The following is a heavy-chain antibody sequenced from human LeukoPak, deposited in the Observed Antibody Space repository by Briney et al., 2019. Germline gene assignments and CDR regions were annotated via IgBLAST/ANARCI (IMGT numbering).Heavy chain of an antibody. CDR1: GYTLTELS. CDR2: FDPEDGET. CDR3: ATLRYAAVAGIDLPTDY. V-gene: IGHV1-24*01. J-gene: IGHJ4*02. D-gene: IGHD6-19*01. Sequence: GASVKVSCKASGYTLTELSMHWVRQAPGKGLEWMGGFDPEDGETIYAQKFQGRVTMTEDTSTDTAYMKLSSLRSEDTAVYYCATLRYAAVAGIDLPTDYWGQGTLVTVSS.